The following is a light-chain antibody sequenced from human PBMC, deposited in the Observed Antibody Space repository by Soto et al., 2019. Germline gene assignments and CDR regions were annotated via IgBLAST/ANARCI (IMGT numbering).Light chain of an antibody. J-gene: IGLJ3*02. V-gene: IGLV1-44*01. CDR3: STWDDSLNGWG. CDR1: ISNIGKDT. Sequence: QSVLTQPPSVSGTPGLRVNISCSGGISNIGKDTVNWYQQLPGTAPKLLMFNDDKRPSGVPDRFSGSRSGTSASLTISGLQSDDESVYFCSTWDDSLNGWGFGGVTKVTVL. CDR2: NDD.